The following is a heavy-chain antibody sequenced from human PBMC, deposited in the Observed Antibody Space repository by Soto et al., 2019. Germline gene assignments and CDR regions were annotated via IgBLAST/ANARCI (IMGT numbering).Heavy chain of an antibody. Sequence: QMQLVQSGAEVKRPGSSVKLSCKPSGGTFGSYAISWVRQAPGQGLEWMGGIIPFFGSPNYAQRFQGRVTISADESTTTAYMELSSLSSEDTAVYYCARYCSSATCRKYNYFGMDVWGQGTTVTVSS. CDR2: IIPFFGSP. D-gene: IGHD2-2*01. V-gene: IGHV1-69*01. J-gene: IGHJ6*02. CDR1: GGTFGSYA. CDR3: ARYCSSATCRKYNYFGMDV.